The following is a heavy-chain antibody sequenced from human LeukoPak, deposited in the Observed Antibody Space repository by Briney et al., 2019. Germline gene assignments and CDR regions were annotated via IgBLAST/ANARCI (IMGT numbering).Heavy chain of an antibody. D-gene: IGHD2-2*01. V-gene: IGHV3-53*01. Sequence: GGSLRLSCAASGFTVSSNYMSWVRQAPGKGLEWVSVIYSGGSTYYADSVKGRFTISRDNSKNTLYLQMNSLRAEDTAVYYCARYRDIVVVPAGPFDPWGQGTLVTVSS. J-gene: IGHJ5*02. CDR3: ARYRDIVVVPAGPFDP. CDR1: GFTVSSNY. CDR2: IYSGGST.